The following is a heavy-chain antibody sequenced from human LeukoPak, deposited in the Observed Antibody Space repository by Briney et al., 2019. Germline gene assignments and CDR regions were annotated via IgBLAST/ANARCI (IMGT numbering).Heavy chain of an antibody. Sequence: KSSGTLSLTCAVSGGSISSGDYYWSWIRQPPGKGLEWIGYIYYSGSTYYNPSLKSRVTISVDTSKNQFSLKLSSVTAADTAVYYCARVGVPPYLYGMDVWGQGTTVTVSS. J-gene: IGHJ6*02. D-gene: IGHD3-10*01. CDR3: ARVGVPPYLYGMDV. CDR2: IYYSGST. CDR1: GGSISSGDYY. V-gene: IGHV4-30-4*01.